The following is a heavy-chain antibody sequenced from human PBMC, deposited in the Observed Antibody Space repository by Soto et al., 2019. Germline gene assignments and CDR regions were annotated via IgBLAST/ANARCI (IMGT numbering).Heavy chain of an antibody. CDR3: AGVRGSAGKRYLDY. J-gene: IGHJ4*02. D-gene: IGHD2-15*01. Sequence: ASETLSLTCTVSGGSMIAYYWNWMRQPPGKGLQWIGYTYYSGSTTYNPSLKRRVTISVDSSKNQFSLKLDSVTPADTAVYYCAGVRGSAGKRYLDYWGTGTLVTVSS. CDR2: TYYSGST. CDR1: GGSMIAYY. V-gene: IGHV4-59*01.